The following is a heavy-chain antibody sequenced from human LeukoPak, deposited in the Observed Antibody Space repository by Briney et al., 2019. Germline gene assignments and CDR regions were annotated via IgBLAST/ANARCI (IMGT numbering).Heavy chain of an antibody. CDR3: AKASAAVVDIRYYFDY. V-gene: IGHV3-9*01. J-gene: IGHJ4*02. CDR2: ITWNSDTI. Sequence: PGRSLRLSCAASGFTFDDYVMHWVRQAPGKGLEWVSGITWNSDTIAYADSVKGRFTISRDNAKNSLYLQMNSLRADDTALYYFAKASAAVVDIRYYFDYWGKGTLVTVSS. CDR1: GFTFDDYV. D-gene: IGHD6-19*01.